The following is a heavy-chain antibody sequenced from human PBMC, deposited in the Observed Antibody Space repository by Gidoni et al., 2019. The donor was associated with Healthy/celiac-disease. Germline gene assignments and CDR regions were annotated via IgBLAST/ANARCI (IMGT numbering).Heavy chain of an antibody. D-gene: IGHD6-6*01. CDR3: ARVGHSSSGGNY. Sequence: EVQLVESGGGLVKPGGSLRLSCAASGFPFSSYSMNWVRQAPGKGLEWVSSISSSSSYIYYADSVKGRFTISRDNAKNSLYLQMNSLRAEDTAVYYCARVGHSSSGGNYWGQGTLVTVSS. CDR2: ISSSSSYI. J-gene: IGHJ4*02. V-gene: IGHV3-21*01. CDR1: GFPFSSYS.